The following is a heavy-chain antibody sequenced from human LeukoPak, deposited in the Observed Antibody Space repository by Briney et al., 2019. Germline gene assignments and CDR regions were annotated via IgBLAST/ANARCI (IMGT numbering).Heavy chain of an antibody. Sequence: SETLSLTCPVYGGSFSGYHWSWIRQPPGKGLEWIGEINHSGSTNYNPSLKSRVTISIDTSKNHFSLKLSSVTAADTAVYYCARGGGAAAGHYYYYMDVWGKGTTVTVSS. V-gene: IGHV4-34*01. CDR2: INHSGST. J-gene: IGHJ6*03. CDR1: GGSFSGYH. CDR3: ARGGGAAAGHYYYYMDV. D-gene: IGHD6-13*01.